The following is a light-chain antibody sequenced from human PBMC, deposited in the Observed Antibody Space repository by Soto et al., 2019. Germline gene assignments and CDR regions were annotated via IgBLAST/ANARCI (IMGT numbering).Light chain of an antibody. Sequence: DIQMTQSPSTLSASVGDRVSISCRASQSVSVWVAWYQQKPGTAPKLLIYDAFTVDTGVPSRFSGSGSGTEFTLTISSLQPEDFATYHCQQYDAFSRTFGQGTKVEVK. CDR1: QSVSVW. CDR2: DAF. J-gene: IGKJ1*01. CDR3: QQYDAFSRT. V-gene: IGKV1-5*01.